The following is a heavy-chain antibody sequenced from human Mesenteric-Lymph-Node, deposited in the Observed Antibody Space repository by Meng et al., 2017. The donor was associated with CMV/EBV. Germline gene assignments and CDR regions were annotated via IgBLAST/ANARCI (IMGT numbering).Heavy chain of an antibody. CDR1: GFTFSSSW. J-gene: IGHJ4*02. Sequence: GESLKISCAASGFTFSSSWMHWVCQAPEKGLEWVADIKCDGSEKYYVDSVKGRLTISRDNAKNSLYLQVSSLRAEDMTVYYCVRVRDIVVVPAAIRVDYFDYWGQGTLVTVSS. D-gene: IGHD2-2*02. CDR3: VRVRDIVVVPAAIRVDYFDY. CDR2: IKCDGSEK. V-gene: IGHV3-52*01.